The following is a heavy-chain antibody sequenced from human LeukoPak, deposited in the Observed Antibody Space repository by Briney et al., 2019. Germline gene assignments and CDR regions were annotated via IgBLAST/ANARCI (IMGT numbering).Heavy chain of an antibody. V-gene: IGHV3-30*19. J-gene: IGHJ4*02. CDR3: ARERHDYGDYIDY. CDR1: GFTFSSYG. Sequence: PGRSLRLSCAASGFTFSSYGMHWVRQAPGKGLEWVAVIWYDGNNKYYADSVKGRFTISRDNSKNTLYLQMNSLRAEDTAVYYCARERHDYGDYIDYWGQGTLVTVSS. CDR2: IWYDGNNK. D-gene: IGHD4-17*01.